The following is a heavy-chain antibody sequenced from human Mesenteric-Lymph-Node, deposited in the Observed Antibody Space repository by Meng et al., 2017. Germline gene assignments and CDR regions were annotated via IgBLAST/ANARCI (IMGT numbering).Heavy chain of an antibody. J-gene: IGHJ4*02. V-gene: IGHV4-34*01. CDR3: ARGGGNSWYIDY. Sequence: QVQLQQCGAGLLKPSETLSLTCAVHGGSFSGYYWSWIRQHPGKGLEWIGEINHSGRTNYNPSLKSRVTISVDTSKNQFSLKLSSVTAADTAVYYCARGGGNSWYIDYWGQGTLVTVSS. D-gene: IGHD6-13*01. CDR2: INHSGRT. CDR1: GGSFSGYY.